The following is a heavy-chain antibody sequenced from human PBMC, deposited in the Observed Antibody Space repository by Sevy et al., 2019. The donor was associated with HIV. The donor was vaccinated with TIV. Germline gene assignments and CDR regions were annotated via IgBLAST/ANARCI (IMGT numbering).Heavy chain of an antibody. D-gene: IGHD4-17*01. Sequence: GGSLRLSCAASGFTFSSYAMSWVRQAPGKGLEWVSDISGSGGSTYYADSVKGRFTISRDNSKNTLYLQMNSLRAEDTAVYYCEKGHYGDLGAKDYWGQGTLVTVSS. CDR3: EKGHYGDLGAKDY. V-gene: IGHV3-23*01. J-gene: IGHJ4*02. CDR1: GFTFSSYA. CDR2: ISGSGGST.